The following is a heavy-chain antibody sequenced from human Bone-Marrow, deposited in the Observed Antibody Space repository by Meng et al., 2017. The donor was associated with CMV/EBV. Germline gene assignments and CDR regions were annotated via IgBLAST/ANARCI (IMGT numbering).Heavy chain of an antibody. V-gene: IGHV1-18*01. Sequence: ASVKVSCKASGYTFTSYGISWVRQAPGQGLEWMGWISAYNGNTNYAQKLQGRVTMTTDTSTSTAYMELRSLGSDDTAVYYCARRSYYPDYYYYGMDVWGQGTTVTVSS. CDR3: ARRSYYPDYYYYGMDV. J-gene: IGHJ6*02. CDR1: GYTFTSYG. D-gene: IGHD1-26*01. CDR2: ISAYNGNT.